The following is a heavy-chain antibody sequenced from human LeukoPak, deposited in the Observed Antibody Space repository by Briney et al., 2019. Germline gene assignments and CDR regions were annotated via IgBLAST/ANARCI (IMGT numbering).Heavy chain of an antibody. V-gene: IGHV3-23*01. CDR1: GFTFSSYA. Sequence: GGSLRLSCAASGFTFSSYAMSWVRQAPGKGLEWVSTISNSDGNTYYADSVKGRFTISRDNSKNTLYLQMGSLRTEDMAVFYCARGSHRRYSSSWYSLWGQGTLVTVSS. J-gene: IGHJ4*02. CDR3: ARGSHRRYSSSWYSL. D-gene: IGHD6-13*01. CDR2: ISNSDGNT.